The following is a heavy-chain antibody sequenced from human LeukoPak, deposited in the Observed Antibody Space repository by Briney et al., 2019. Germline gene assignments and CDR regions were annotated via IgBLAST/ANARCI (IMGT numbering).Heavy chain of an antibody. Sequence: SETLSLTCTVSGGSISSSSYYWGWIRQPPGRGLEWVGSIYYSGSTYYNPSLKSRVTISVDTSKNPFSLKLRSVSPADRAVLFCARRFRVPPRGYSYGYIDYWGQGTLVTVSS. CDR1: GGSISSSSYY. D-gene: IGHD5-18*01. J-gene: IGHJ4*02. CDR3: ARRFRVPPRGYSYGYIDY. V-gene: IGHV4-39*01. CDR2: IYYSGST.